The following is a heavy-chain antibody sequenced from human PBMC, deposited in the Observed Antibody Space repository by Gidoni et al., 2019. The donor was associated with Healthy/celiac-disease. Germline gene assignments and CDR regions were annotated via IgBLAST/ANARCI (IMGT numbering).Heavy chain of an antibody. CDR2: INHSGST. D-gene: IGHD6-19*01. J-gene: IGHJ4*02. Sequence: QVQLQQWGAGLLKPSETLSLTCAVYGGSFSGYYWSWIRQPPGKGLEWIGEINHSGSTNYNPSLKSRVTISVDTSKNQFSLKLSSVTAADTAVYYCARGRGRAVAGTVFLLDYWGQGTLVTVSS. V-gene: IGHV4-34*01. CDR1: GGSFSGYY. CDR3: ARGRGRAVAGTVFLLDY.